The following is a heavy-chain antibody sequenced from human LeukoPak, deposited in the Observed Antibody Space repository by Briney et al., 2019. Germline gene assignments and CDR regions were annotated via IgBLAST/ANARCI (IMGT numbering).Heavy chain of an antibody. J-gene: IGHJ4*02. D-gene: IGHD3-10*01. Sequence: ASVKVSCKASGYTFTSYYMHWVRQAPGQGLEWMGIINPSGGSTSYAQKFQGRVTMTRDMSTSTVYMELSSLRSEDTAVYYCAREVVRGEKGGRYFDYWGQGTLVTVSS. V-gene: IGHV1-46*01. CDR2: INPSGGST. CDR1: GYTFTSYY. CDR3: AREVVRGEKGGRYFDY.